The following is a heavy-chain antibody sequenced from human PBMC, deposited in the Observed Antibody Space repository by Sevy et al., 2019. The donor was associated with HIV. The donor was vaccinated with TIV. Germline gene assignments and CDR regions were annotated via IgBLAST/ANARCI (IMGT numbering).Heavy chain of an antibody. D-gene: IGHD5-12*01. CDR2: IYYSGST. V-gene: IGHV4-59*01. CDR3: ARDGYNQGWYFDY. J-gene: IGHJ4*02. Sequence: SETLSLTCTVSGGSISSYYWSWIRQPPGKGLEWIGYIYYSGSTNYNPSLKSRVTISVDTSKNQFSLKLSSVTAADTAVYYCARDGYNQGWYFDYWGQGILVTVSS. CDR1: GGSISSYY.